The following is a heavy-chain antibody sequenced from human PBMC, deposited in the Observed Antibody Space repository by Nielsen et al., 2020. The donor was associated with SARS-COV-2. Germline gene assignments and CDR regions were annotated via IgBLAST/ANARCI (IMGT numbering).Heavy chain of an antibody. J-gene: IGHJ5*02. CDR3: AKISAVAGTKWFDP. CDR2: ISGSGGST. Sequence: GESLKISCAASGFTFSSYAMSWVRQAPGKGLEWVSAISGSGGSTYYADSVKGRFTISRDNSKNTLYLQMNSLRAEDTAVYYCAKISAVAGTKWFDPWGQGTLVTVSS. V-gene: IGHV3-23*01. CDR1: GFTFSSYA. D-gene: IGHD6-19*01.